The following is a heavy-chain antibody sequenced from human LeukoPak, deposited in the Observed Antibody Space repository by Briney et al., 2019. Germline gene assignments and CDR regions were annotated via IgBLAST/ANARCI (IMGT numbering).Heavy chain of an antibody. V-gene: IGHV4-38-2*01. J-gene: IGHJ3*02. CDR3: ARHDGYCSSTSCSLDAFDI. CDR2: IYHSGST. Sequence: SETLSLTCAVSGYSISSGYCWGWIRQPPGKGLEWIGSIYHSGSTYYNPSLKSRVTISVDTSKNQFSLKLSSVTAADTAVYYCARHDGYCSSTSCSLDAFDIWGQGTMVTVSS. D-gene: IGHD2-2*01. CDR1: GYSISSGYC.